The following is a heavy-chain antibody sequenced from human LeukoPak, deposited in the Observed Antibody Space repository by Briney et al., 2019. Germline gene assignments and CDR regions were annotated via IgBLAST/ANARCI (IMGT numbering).Heavy chain of an antibody. J-gene: IGHJ4*02. D-gene: IGHD4-17*01. CDR2: FSVTDKTT. Sequence: ETLSLTCTVSGGSISSYYWSWVRQAPGKGLEWVSGFSVTDKTTYYADSVKGRFTISRDNSKNTLYLQMSSLRVEDTAVYYCAKDPSVYYGDYIIRWGQGTLVLVSS. CDR3: AKDPSVYYGDYIIR. V-gene: IGHV3-23*01. CDR1: GGSISSYY.